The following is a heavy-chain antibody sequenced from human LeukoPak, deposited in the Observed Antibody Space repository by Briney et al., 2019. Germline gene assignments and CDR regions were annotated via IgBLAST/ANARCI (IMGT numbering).Heavy chain of an antibody. J-gene: IGHJ6*02. D-gene: IGHD2-15*01. Sequence: ASVKASCKASGYTFTGYYMHWVRQAPGQGLEWMGWINPNSGGTNYAQKFQGRVTMTRDTSISTAYMELSRLRSDDTAVYYCARDLLFCSGGSCYGYYYGMDVWGQGTTVTVSS. CDR3: ARDLLFCSGGSCYGYYYGMDV. CDR2: INPNSGGT. V-gene: IGHV1-2*02. CDR1: GYTFTGYY.